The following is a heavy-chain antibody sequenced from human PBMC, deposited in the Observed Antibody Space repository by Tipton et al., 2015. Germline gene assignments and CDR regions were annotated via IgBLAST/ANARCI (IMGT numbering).Heavy chain of an antibody. CDR3: ARSGGYGWDQ. V-gene: IGHV3-7*01. J-gene: IGHJ4*02. D-gene: IGHD5-12*01. CDR1: GLTFRSYW. Sequence: SLRFSCAASGLTFRSYWMSWVRQAPGKGLEWVANIKPDGSESYYLESVKGRFTFSRDNAKNSLYLQMNRLRAEDTAVYYCARSGGYGWDQWGQGTLVTVSS. CDR2: IKPDGSES.